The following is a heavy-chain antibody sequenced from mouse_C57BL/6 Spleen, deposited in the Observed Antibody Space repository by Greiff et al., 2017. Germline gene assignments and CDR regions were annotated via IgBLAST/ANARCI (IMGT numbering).Heavy chain of an antibody. CDR2: IHPNSGST. CDR1: GYTFTSYW. D-gene: IGHD1-2*01. Sequence: QVQLQQPGAELVKPGASVKLSCKASGYTFTSYWMHWVKQRPGQGLEWIGMIHPNSGSTNYNEKFKSKATLTVDKSSSTAYMQLSSLTSEDSAVYYCARDHYGLYYIDYCGQGTTLTVSS. J-gene: IGHJ2*01. CDR3: ARDHYGLYYIDY. V-gene: IGHV1-64*01.